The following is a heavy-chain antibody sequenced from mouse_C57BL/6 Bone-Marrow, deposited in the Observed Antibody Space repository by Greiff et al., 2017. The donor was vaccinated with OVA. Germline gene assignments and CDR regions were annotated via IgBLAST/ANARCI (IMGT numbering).Heavy chain of an antibody. CDR1: GYTFTSYG. J-gene: IGHJ2*01. Sequence: QVQLKQSGAELARPGASVKLSCKASGYTFTSYGISWVKQRTGQGLEWIGEIYPRSGNTYYNEKFKGKATLTADKSSSTAYMELRSLTSEDSAVYFCARGRREYYFDYWGQGTTLTVSS. CDR2: IYPRSGNT. V-gene: IGHV1-81*01. CDR3: ARGRREYYFDY.